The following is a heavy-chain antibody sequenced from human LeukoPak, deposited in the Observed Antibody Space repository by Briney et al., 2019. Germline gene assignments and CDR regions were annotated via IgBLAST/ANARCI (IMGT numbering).Heavy chain of an antibody. CDR1: GLTFSSYG. CDR3: AKDGIAVAGTSDVFIDY. V-gene: IGHV3-30*18. D-gene: IGHD6-19*01. Sequence: PGRSLRLSCVASGLTFSSYGMHWDRQAPGKGLEWVAVISYDGSNKYYADSVKGRFTISRDNSKNTLYLQMNSLRAEDTAVYYCAKDGIAVAGTSDVFIDYWGQGTLVTVSS. J-gene: IGHJ4*02. CDR2: ISYDGSNK.